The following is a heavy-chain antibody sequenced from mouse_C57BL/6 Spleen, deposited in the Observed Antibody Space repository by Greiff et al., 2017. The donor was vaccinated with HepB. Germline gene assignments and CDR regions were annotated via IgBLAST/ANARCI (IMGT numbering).Heavy chain of an antibody. CDR2: IDPEDGET. V-gene: IGHV14-2*01. CDR3: AVGGDYDGGAY. J-gene: IGHJ3*01. Sequence: EVQLQQSGAELVKPGASVKLSCTASGFNIKDYYMHWVKQRTEQGLEWIGRIDPEDGETKYAQKFQCQATITADTSSNTAYLQLSSLTSEDTAVYYCAVGGDYDGGAYWGQGTLVTVSA. CDR1: GFNIKDYY. D-gene: IGHD2-4*01.